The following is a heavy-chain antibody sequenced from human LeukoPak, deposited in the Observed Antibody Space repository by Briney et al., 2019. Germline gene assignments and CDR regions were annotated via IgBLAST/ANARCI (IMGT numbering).Heavy chain of an antibody. J-gene: IGHJ6*03. Sequence: GESLKISCKGSGYSFISYWIAWVRQVPGKGLEWMGIIHPGDSDTRYSPSFQGQVTISADRSISTACLQWSSLKASDTAMYYCARLGSHYYYYMDVWGEGTTVTVSS. V-gene: IGHV5-51*01. CDR3: ARLGSHYYYYMDV. CDR2: IHPGDSDT. CDR1: GYSFISYW.